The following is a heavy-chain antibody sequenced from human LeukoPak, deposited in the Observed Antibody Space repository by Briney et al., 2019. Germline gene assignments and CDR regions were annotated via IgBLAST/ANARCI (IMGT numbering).Heavy chain of an antibody. CDR3: ARGRVAAAAPPFDY. D-gene: IGHD6-13*01. Sequence: SETLSLTCAVYGGSFSGYYWSWIRQPPGKGLEWIGEINHSGSTNYNPSLKSRVTISVDTSKNQFSLKLSSVTAADTAVYYCARGRVAAAAPPFDYWGQGTLVTVSS. V-gene: IGHV4-34*01. CDR2: INHSGST. CDR1: GGSFSGYY. J-gene: IGHJ4*02.